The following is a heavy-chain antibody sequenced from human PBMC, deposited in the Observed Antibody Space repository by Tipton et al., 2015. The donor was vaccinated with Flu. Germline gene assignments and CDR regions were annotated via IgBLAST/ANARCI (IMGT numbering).Heavy chain of an antibody. CDR3: ARRDYSNYVSEPKNCFDP. V-gene: IGHV4-38-2*01. CDR1: GDSVASDYY. CDR2: VHRTGNS. Sequence: GSLRLSCSVSGDSVASDYYWGWIRQSPGKGMEWIGNVHRTGNSYYNPSLKSRVTMSVDTSKNQFSLKLTSVAAADTAVYFCARRDYSNYVSEPKNCFDPWGQGILVTVSS. J-gene: IGHJ5*02. D-gene: IGHD4-11*01.